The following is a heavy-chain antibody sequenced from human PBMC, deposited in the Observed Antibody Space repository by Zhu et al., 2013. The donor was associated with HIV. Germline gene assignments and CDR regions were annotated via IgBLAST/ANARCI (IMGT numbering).Heavy chain of an antibody. V-gene: IGHV1-69*05. CDR1: GGTFSSYA. Sequence: VQSGAQLKKPGSSVKVSCKASGGTFSSYAVSWVRQAPGQGLEWMGAIIPIHATANYAQRFQGRVTITTDKLATTAYMELRSLRSEDTALYFCARRHYADTGAYSNDPFDIWGQGTVVTVSS. CDR2: IIPIHATA. J-gene: IGHJ3*02. D-gene: IGHD3-22*01. CDR3: ARRHYADTGAYSNDPFDI.